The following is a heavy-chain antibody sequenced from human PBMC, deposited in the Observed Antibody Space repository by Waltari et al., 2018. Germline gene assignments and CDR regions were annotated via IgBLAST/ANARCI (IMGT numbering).Heavy chain of an antibody. CDR2: SNHSGSP. Sequence: QVQLQQWGAGLLKPSETLSLTCAVLGGSFSGYYWSWIRQPPGKGLEWIGKSNHSGSPNYNPSLKSRVTISVDTSKNQFSLKLSSVTAADTAVYYCARGLRDIGTRGYYYYYYGMDVWGQGTTVTVSS. CDR1: GGSFSGYY. D-gene: IGHD5-12*01. CDR3: ARGLRDIGTRGYYYYYYGMDV. V-gene: IGHV4-34*01. J-gene: IGHJ6*02.